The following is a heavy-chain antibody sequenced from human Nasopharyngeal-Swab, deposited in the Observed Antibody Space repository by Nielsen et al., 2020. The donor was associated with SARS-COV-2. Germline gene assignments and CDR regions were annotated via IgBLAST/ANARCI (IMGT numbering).Heavy chain of an antibody. V-gene: IGHV1-2*06. D-gene: IGHD6-25*01. CDR2: INPNSGGT. Sequence: WVRQAPGQGLEWMGRINPNSGGTNYAQKFQGRVTMTRDTSISTAYMELSRLRSDDTAVYYCASVGYSSGWHPNDPDYWGQGTLVTVSS. CDR3: ASVGYSSGWHPNDPDY. J-gene: IGHJ4*02.